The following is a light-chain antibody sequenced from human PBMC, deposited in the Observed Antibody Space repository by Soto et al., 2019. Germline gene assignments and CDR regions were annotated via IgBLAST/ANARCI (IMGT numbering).Light chain of an antibody. V-gene: IGKV3-20*01. Sequence: EIVLPQYQDTLSSSPGERPTHTCRASQSVSSSYLAWYQQKPGQAPRLLIYGASSRATGTPDRFSGSGSGTDFTLTSSRLRSEDFAVYYCQQYNSWPPRTYGQGTRLEIK. CDR3: QQYNSWPPRT. CDR2: GAS. CDR1: QSVSSSY. J-gene: IGKJ5*01.